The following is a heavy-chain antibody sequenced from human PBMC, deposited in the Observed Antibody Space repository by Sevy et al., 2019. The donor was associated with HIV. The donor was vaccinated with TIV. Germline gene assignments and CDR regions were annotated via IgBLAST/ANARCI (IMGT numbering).Heavy chain of an antibody. J-gene: IGHJ4*02. Sequence: ASMKVSCKASGYTFTGYYMHWVRQAPGQGLEWMGWINPNSGGTNYAQKFQGRVTMTRDTSISTAYMELSRLRSDDTAVYYCARPMLDSSSWYFYFDYWGQGTLVTVSS. CDR1: GYTFTGYY. CDR2: INPNSGGT. V-gene: IGHV1-2*02. CDR3: ARPMLDSSSWYFYFDY. D-gene: IGHD6-13*01.